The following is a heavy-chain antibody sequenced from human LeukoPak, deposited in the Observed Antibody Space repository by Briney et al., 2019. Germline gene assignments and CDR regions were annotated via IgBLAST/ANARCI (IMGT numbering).Heavy chain of an antibody. CDR2: IIPIFGTA. CDR3: ASLDYYDSSGYRMALDY. CDR1: GYTFTSYD. Sequence: SVKVSCKASGYTFTSYDINWVRQATGQGLEWMGGIIPIFGTANYAQKFQGRVTITADESTSTAYMELSSLRSEDTAVYYCASLDYYDSSGYRMALDYWGQGTLVTVSS. V-gene: IGHV1-69*13. J-gene: IGHJ4*02. D-gene: IGHD3-22*01.